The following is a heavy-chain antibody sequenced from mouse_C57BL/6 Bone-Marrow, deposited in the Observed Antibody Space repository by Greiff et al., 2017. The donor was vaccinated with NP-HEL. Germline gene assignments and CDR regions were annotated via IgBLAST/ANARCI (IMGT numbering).Heavy chain of an antibody. J-gene: IGHJ3*01. CDR2: IDPSDSYT. CDR1: GYTFTSYW. D-gene: IGHD1-1*01. Sequence: QVQLQQPGAELVRPGTSVKLSCKASGYTFTSYWMHWVKQRPGQGLEWIGVIDPSDSYTNYNHKFKGKATLTVDTSSSTAYMQLSSLTSEDSAVYYCARALLLRYGGAWLAYWGQGTLVTVSA. CDR3: ARALLLRYGGAWLAY. V-gene: IGHV1-59*01.